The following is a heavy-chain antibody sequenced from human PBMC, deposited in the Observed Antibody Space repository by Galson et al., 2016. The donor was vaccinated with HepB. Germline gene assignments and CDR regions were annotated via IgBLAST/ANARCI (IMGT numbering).Heavy chain of an antibody. CDR1: GITVRTYG. CDR3: AKDSGSSCWPAS. D-gene: IGHD6-19*01. J-gene: IGHJ5*02. CDR2: ISYDGSNK. Sequence: SLRLSCAASGITVRTYGMHWVRQAPGKGLEWVAVISYDGSNKYYAYAVMGRFAISRDNSKKTLDIQMNSLRAEDTAVYYCAKDSGSSCWPASWGQGTLVTVSA. V-gene: IGHV3-30*18.